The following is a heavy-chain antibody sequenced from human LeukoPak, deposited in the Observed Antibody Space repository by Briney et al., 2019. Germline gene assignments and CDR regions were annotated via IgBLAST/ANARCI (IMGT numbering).Heavy chain of an antibody. Sequence: GGSLRLSCAASGFTFSSYAMSWVRQAPGKGLEWVSAISGSGGSTYYADSVKGRFTISRDNAKNSLYLQMNSLRAEDTAVYYCARDFAGFSSSWYDPRGFDYWGQGTLVTVFS. CDR3: ARDFAGFSSSWYDPRGFDY. J-gene: IGHJ4*02. CDR2: ISGSGGST. D-gene: IGHD6-13*01. CDR1: GFTFSSYA. V-gene: IGHV3-23*01.